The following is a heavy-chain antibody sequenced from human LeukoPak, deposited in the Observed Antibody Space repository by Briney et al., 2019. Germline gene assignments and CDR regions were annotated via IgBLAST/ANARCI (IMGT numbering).Heavy chain of an antibody. CDR2: IYYTGST. D-gene: IGHD4-17*01. Sequence: SETLSLTCTVSGGSISSSSYYWGWIRQPPGKGLEWIGSIYYTGSTYYNPSLKSRVTISVDTSKNQFSLKLSSVTAADTAVYYCARETYYGDYYYYYYMDVWGKGTTVTVSS. J-gene: IGHJ6*03. CDR1: GGSISSSSYY. CDR3: ARETYYGDYYYYYYMDV. V-gene: IGHV4-39*02.